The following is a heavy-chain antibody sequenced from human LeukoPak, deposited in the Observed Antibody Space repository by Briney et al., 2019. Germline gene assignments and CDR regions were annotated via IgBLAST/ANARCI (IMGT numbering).Heavy chain of an antibody. CDR2: IYYSGST. CDR1: GGSISSGDYY. D-gene: IGHD3-10*01. CDR3: ARGPENYYGSGSYYTNFDY. V-gene: IGHV4-30-4*01. Sequence: PSQTLSLTCTVSGGSISSGDYYWSWIRQPPGKGLEWIGYIYYSGSTYYNPSLKSRVTISVDTSKNQFSLKLSSVTAADTAVYYCARGPENYYGSGSYYTNFDYWGQGTLVTVSP. J-gene: IGHJ4*02.